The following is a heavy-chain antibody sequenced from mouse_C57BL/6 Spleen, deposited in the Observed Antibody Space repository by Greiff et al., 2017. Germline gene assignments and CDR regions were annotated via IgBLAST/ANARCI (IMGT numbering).Heavy chain of an antibody. CDR3: ASAPLLGRGFAY. J-gene: IGHJ3*01. CDR1: GYSITSGYD. D-gene: IGHD4-1*01. Sequence: EVQLQESGPGMVKPSQSLSLTCTVTGYSITSGYDWHWIRHFPGNKLEWMGYISYSGSTNYNPSLKSRISITHDTSKNHFFLKLNSVTTEDTATYYCASAPLLGRGFAYWGQGTLVTVSA. CDR2: ISYSGST. V-gene: IGHV3-1*01.